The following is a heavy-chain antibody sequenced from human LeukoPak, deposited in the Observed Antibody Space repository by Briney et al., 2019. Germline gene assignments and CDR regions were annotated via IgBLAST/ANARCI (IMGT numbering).Heavy chain of an antibody. CDR1: GYTLTELS. J-gene: IGHJ4*02. Sequence: ASVKVSCKVSGYTLTELSTHWVRQAPGKGLEWMGGFDPEDGERIYAQKFQDRVTMTEDTSTDTAYMELRSLRSEDTAVYYCASQSSSSWSGSRLSPLGYWGQGTLVTVSS. CDR2: FDPEDGER. V-gene: IGHV1-24*01. D-gene: IGHD2-2*01. CDR3: ASQSSSSWSGSRLSPLGY.